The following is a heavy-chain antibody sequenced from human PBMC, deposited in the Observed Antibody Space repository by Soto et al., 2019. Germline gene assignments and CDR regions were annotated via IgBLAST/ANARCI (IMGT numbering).Heavy chain of an antibody. Sequence: QVQLVQSGAEVKKPGSSVKVSCKASGGTFSSYAISWVRQAPGQGLEWMGGIIPIFGTANYAQKFQGRVTITADKSTSTAYMELSNLRSEDTAVYYCASRGGIAARAYYYGMDVWGQGTTVTVSS. CDR2: IIPIFGTA. V-gene: IGHV1-69*06. J-gene: IGHJ6*02. CDR1: GGTFSSYA. CDR3: ASRGGIAARAYYYGMDV. D-gene: IGHD6-6*01.